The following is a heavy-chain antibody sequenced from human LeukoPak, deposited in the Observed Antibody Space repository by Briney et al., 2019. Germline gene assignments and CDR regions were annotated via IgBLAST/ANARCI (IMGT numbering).Heavy chain of an antibody. Sequence: PGGSLRLSCAASGFTFSSYWMHWVRQAPGKGLAWVSRINSDGSSTSYADSVKGRFTISRDNAKNTLYLQMNSLRAEDTAVYYCARDWGHSGSYRARQFGIWGQGTMVTVSS. V-gene: IGHV3-74*01. CDR2: INSDGSST. CDR3: ARDWGHSGSYRARQFGI. CDR1: GFTFSSYW. D-gene: IGHD1-26*01. J-gene: IGHJ3*02.